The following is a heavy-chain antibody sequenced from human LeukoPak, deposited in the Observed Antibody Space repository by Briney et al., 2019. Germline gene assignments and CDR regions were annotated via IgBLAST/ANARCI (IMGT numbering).Heavy chain of an antibody. Sequence: ASVTVSCKASGGTFSSYAISWVRQAPGQGLEWMGGIIPIFGTANYAQKFQGRVTITTDESTSTAYMELSSLRSEDTAVYHCARDLEMATITGAFDIWGQGTMVTVSS. V-gene: IGHV1-69*05. CDR1: GGTFSSYA. CDR3: ARDLEMATITGAFDI. D-gene: IGHD5-24*01. J-gene: IGHJ3*02. CDR2: IIPIFGTA.